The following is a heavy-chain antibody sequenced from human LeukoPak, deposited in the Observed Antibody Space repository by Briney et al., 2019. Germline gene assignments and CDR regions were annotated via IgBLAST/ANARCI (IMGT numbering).Heavy chain of an antibody. CDR1: GFTFSRSA. Sequence: GGSLRLSCAASGFTFSRSAMNWVRQAPGKGLEWVSSFGASGGTTYYADSVKGRFTISRDNSKNTLSVQMNSLRAEDTAVYYCAKANYSGSYYFDSWSQGTLVTVSS. CDR3: AKANYSGSYYFDS. V-gene: IGHV3-23*01. D-gene: IGHD1-26*01. CDR2: FGASGGTT. J-gene: IGHJ4*02.